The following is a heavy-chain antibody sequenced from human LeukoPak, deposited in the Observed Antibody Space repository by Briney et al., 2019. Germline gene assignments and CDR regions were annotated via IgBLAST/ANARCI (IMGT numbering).Heavy chain of an antibody. CDR3: ARDNFSGSYSY. CDR2: IYYSGST. J-gene: IGHJ4*02. CDR1: GGSISSYY. V-gene: IGHV4-59*01. D-gene: IGHD3-10*01. Sequence: PSETLSLTCTVSGGSISSYYWSWIRQPPGKGLEWIGYIYYSGSTNYNPSLKGRVTISVDTSKNQFSLKLSSVTAADTAVYYCARDNFSGSYSYWGQGTLVTVSS.